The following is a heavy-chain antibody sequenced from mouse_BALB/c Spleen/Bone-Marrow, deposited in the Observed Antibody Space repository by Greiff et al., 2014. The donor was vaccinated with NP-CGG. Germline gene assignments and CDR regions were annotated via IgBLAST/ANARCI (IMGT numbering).Heavy chain of an antibody. CDR2: IDPSDSET. CDR1: GYSFTSYW. CDR3: ASSGSSPAWFAY. Sequence: QVQLQQSGPQLVRPGASVKISCKASGYSFTSYWMHWVKQRPGQGLEWIGMIDPSDSETRLNQMFKDKATLTVDKSSSTAYMQPSRPTSEDSAVYYCASSGSSPAWFAYWGQGTLVTVSA. J-gene: IGHJ3*01. V-gene: IGHV1S126*01. D-gene: IGHD1-1*01.